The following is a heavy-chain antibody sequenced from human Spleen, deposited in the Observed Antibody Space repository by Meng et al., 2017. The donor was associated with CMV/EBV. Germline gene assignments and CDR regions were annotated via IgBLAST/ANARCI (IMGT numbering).Heavy chain of an antibody. CDR3: ARAGAAVTTNFDF. V-gene: IGHV1-18*01. D-gene: IGHD4-17*01. J-gene: IGHJ4*02. CDR1: GYKFDIYA. Sequence: QIQLVQSGPELRGPGASVKVSCKASGYKFDIYAITWVRQAPGQGLEWVGWVSGENGETNYGQKFQDRVTVTADTLTKTAYMEMRSLRSDDSAMYYCARAGAAVTTNFDFWGQGTLVTVSS. CDR2: VSGENGET.